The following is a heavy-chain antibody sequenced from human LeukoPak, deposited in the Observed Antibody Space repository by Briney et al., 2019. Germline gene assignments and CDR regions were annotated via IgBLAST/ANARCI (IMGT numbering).Heavy chain of an antibody. CDR2: LNSDGSCT. J-gene: IGHJ4*02. Sequence: GGSLRLSCAASGFTFSSYWMHWVRQAPGRGLVWVSRLNSDGSCTSYADSVKGRFTISRDNAETTLHLQMNNLSAEDTAVYYCAKGGATRGRFENWGQGTRVTVSS. CDR3: AKGGATRGRFEN. D-gene: IGHD1-26*01. CDR1: GFTFSSYW. V-gene: IGHV3-74*01.